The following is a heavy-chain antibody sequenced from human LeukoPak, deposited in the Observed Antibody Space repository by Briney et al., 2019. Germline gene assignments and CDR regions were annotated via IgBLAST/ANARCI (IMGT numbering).Heavy chain of an antibody. Sequence: ASVKVSCKASGYTFTSYGISWVRQAPGQGLEWMGWISAYNGSTNYAQKLQGRVTMTTDTSTSTAYRERRSLRSDDTAEDNCARDVGYDSSGDDAFDIWGQGTMVTVSS. J-gene: IGHJ3*02. V-gene: IGHV1-18*01. CDR1: GYTFTSYG. CDR3: ARDVGYDSSGDDAFDI. D-gene: IGHD3-22*01. CDR2: ISAYNGST.